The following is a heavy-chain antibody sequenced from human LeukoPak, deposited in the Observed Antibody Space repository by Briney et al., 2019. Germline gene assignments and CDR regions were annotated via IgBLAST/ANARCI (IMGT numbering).Heavy chain of an antibody. CDR3: ARRYSSSWYSYDY. D-gene: IGHD6-13*01. Sequence: PGGSLRLSCAASGFTFSSYAMSWVRQAPGKGLEWVSVVSGSGGSTYYADSVKGRFTISRDNSKNTLYLQMNSLRAGDTAVYYCARRYSSSWYSYDYWGQGTLVTVSS. V-gene: IGHV3-23*01. J-gene: IGHJ4*02. CDR2: VSGSGGST. CDR1: GFTFSSYA.